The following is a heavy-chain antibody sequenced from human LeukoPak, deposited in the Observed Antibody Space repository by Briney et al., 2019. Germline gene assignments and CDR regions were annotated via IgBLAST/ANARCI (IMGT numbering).Heavy chain of an antibody. J-gene: IGHJ4*02. D-gene: IGHD4-17*01. CDR3: ARDMGGDYTQFHFDY. CDR2: IIPIFGTA. Sequence: SVKVPCKASGGTFSSYAISWVRQAPGQGLEWMGGIIPIFGTANYAQKFQGRVTITADESTSTAYMELSSLRSEDTAVYHCARDMGGDYTQFHFDYWGQGTLVTVSS. V-gene: IGHV1-69*01. CDR1: GGTFSSYA.